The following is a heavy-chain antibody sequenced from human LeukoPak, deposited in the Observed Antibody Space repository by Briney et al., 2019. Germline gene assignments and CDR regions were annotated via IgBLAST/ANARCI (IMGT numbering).Heavy chain of an antibody. V-gene: IGHV1-2*02. J-gene: IGHJ5*02. Sequence: GASVKVSCKAPGYTFTGYYMHWVRQAPGQGVAWMGWINPNSGGTNYAQKFQGRVTMTRDTSISTAYMELSRLRSDDTAVYYCARGVDRDGYNSWFDPWGQGTLVTVSS. D-gene: IGHD5-24*01. CDR3: ARGVDRDGYNSWFDP. CDR2: INPNSGGT. CDR1: GYTFTGYY.